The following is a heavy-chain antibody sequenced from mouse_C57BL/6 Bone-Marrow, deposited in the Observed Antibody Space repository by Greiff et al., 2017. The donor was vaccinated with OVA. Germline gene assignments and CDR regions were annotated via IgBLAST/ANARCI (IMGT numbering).Heavy chain of an antibody. D-gene: IGHD2-2*01. V-gene: IGHV1-69*01. CDR3: AGYGYDGVWFAY. CDR1: GYTFTSYW. Sequence: QVQLQQPGAELVMPGASVKLSCKASGYTFTSYWMHWVKQRPGQGLEWIGEIAPSDSYTNYNQKFKGKSPLTVDKSSSTAYMQLSSLTSEDSAVYYGAGYGYDGVWFAYWGQGTLVTVSA. J-gene: IGHJ3*01. CDR2: IAPSDSYT.